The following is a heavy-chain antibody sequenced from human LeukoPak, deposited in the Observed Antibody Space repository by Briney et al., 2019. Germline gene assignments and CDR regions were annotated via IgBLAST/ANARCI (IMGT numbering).Heavy chain of an antibody. J-gene: IGHJ4*02. CDR2: IKPDESET. CDR1: GLTFNTYW. V-gene: IGHV3-7*01. Sequence: PGGSLRLSCAASGLTFNTYWMTWVRQAPGKGLEWVANIKPDESETYYVDTVKGRFTISRDNAKNLLYLQMNSLRGEDTAVYYCGGFGYEAAFDLWGQGTLVTVSS. D-gene: IGHD3-10*01. CDR3: GGFGYEAAFDL.